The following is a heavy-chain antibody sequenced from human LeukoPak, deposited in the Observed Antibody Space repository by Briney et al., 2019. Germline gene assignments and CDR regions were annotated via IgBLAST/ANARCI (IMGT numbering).Heavy chain of an antibody. CDR1: GFTFDDYA. J-gene: IGHJ4*02. CDR3: ARWNLGSDY. CDR2: ISWHSGNI. V-gene: IGHV3-9*01. D-gene: IGHD5-24*01. Sequence: GGSLRLSCAASGFTFDDYAMHWVRQAPGKGLEWVSGISWHSGNIGYADSVKGRFTISRDNAKNSLYLQMNSLRAEDTGVYYCARWNLGSDYWGQGTLVTVSS.